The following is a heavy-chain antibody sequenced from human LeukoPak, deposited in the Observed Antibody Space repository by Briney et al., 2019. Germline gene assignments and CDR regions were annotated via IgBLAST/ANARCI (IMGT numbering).Heavy chain of an antibody. CDR1: GFTFSSYA. CDR2: ISGSGGST. CDR3: AKEPDSSGWYEAFDY. J-gene: IGHJ4*02. V-gene: IGHV3-23*01. D-gene: IGHD6-19*01. Sequence: GGSLRLSCAASGFTFSSYAMSWVRQAPGEGPEWVSAISGSGGSTYYADSVKGRFTISRDNSKNTLYLQMNSLRAEDTAVYYCAKEPDSSGWYEAFDYWGQGTLVTVSS.